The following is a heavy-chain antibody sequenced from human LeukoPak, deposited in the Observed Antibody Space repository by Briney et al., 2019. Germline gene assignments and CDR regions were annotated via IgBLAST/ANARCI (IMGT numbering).Heavy chain of an antibody. D-gene: IGHD2-2*01. Sequence: GGSLRLSCAASGFTVSTYYMTWVRQAPGKGLECVSVIYSGGSTYYADSVKGRFTVSRDNSKSTLYLQMNSLRAEDTAMYYCARGLGYCTSTTCLLPFDYWGQGTLVTVSS. CDR1: GFTVSTYY. CDR3: ARGLGYCTSTTCLLPFDY. CDR2: IYSGGST. V-gene: IGHV3-53*01. J-gene: IGHJ4*02.